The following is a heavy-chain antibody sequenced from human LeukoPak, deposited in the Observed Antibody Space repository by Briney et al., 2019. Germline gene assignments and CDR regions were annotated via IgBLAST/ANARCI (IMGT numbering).Heavy chain of an antibody. CDR2: ISSNGGST. Sequence: PGGSLRLSCSASGFTFSSYAMHWVRQAPGKGLEYVSAISSNGGSTYYADSVKGRFTISRDNSKNTLYLQMSSLRAEDTAVYYCARLKYCTNGVCYAGFDYWGQGTLVTVSS. V-gene: IGHV3-64D*06. D-gene: IGHD2-8*01. CDR3: ARLKYCTNGVCYAGFDY. CDR1: GFTFSSYA. J-gene: IGHJ4*02.